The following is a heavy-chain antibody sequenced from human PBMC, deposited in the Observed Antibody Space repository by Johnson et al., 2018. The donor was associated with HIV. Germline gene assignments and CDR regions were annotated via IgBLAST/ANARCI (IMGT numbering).Heavy chain of an antibody. D-gene: IGHD3-10*01. V-gene: IGHV3-33*01. Sequence: QVQLVESGGGVVQPGRSLRLSCAASGFTFSSYGMHWVRQAPGKGLQWVAAIWYDGNNKYYADSVKGRFTVSRDNSQNTLYLQMNSLRAEDTAVYYCARLPSWRGAFDMWGQATMVTVSS. CDR2: IWYDGNNK. CDR3: ARLPSWRGAFDM. CDR1: GFTFSSYG. J-gene: IGHJ3*02.